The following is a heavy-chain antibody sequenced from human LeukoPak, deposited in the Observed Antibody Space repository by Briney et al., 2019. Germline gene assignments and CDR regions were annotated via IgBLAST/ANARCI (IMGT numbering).Heavy chain of an antibody. CDR2: ISGSGGST. J-gene: IGHJ4*02. CDR1: GFTFSSYA. CDR3: AKVLPEQWLVSYYFDY. V-gene: IGHV3-23*01. Sequence: GGSLRLSCAASGFTFSSYAMSWVRQAPEKGLEWVSAISGSGGSTYYADSVKGRFTISRDNSKNTLYLQMNSLRAEDTAVYYCAKVLPEQWLVSYYFDYWGQGTLVTVSS. D-gene: IGHD6-19*01.